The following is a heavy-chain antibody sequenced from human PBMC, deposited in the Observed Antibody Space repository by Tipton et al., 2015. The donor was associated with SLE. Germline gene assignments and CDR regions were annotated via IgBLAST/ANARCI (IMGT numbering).Heavy chain of an antibody. D-gene: IGHD2-15*01. CDR1: GFTFSTYV. CDR3: AKGGWLDD. Sequence: SLRLSCAASGFTFSTYVMSWVRQAPGKGLEWVSAISSSDGSTYYADSVKGRFTTSRDNSKNTLYLQLNSLRADDTAVYYCAKGGWLDDWGQGTLLTVSS. J-gene: IGHJ4*02. V-gene: IGHV3-23*01. CDR2: ISSSDGST.